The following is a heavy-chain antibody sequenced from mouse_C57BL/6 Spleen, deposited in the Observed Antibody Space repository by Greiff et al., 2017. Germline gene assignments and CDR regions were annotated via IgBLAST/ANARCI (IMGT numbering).Heavy chain of an antibody. D-gene: IGHD4-1*01. CDR1: GFTFSSYA. CDR2: ISDGGSYT. Sequence: EVQGVESGGGLVKPGGSLKLSCAASGFTFSSYAMSWVRQTPEKRLEWVATISDGGSYTYYPDNVKGRFTISRDNAKNNLYLQMSHLKSEDTAMYYCARDGRRSRDYFDYWGQGTTLTVSS. CDR3: ARDGRRSRDYFDY. V-gene: IGHV5-4*01. J-gene: IGHJ2*01.